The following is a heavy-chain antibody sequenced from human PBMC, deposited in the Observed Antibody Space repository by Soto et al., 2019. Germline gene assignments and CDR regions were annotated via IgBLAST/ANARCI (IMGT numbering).Heavy chain of an antibody. D-gene: IGHD6-19*01. CDR2: ISGSGGST. Sequence: GGSLRLSCAASGFTFSSYAMSWVRQAQRKGLEWVSAISGSGGSTYYADSVKGRFTISRDNTKNTLYLQMNSLRAEDTAVYYCAKDHWQWLVGEYWGQGTLVTVSS. V-gene: IGHV3-23*01. CDR3: AKDHWQWLVGEY. CDR1: GFTFSSYA. J-gene: IGHJ4*02.